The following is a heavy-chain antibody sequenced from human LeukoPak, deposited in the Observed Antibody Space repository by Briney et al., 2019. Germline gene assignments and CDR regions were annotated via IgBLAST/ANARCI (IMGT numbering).Heavy chain of an antibody. CDR3: ARVRGGYSYGYGALDI. CDR2: TTSTSSYI. CDR1: GFTFSNAW. J-gene: IGHJ3*02. Sequence: GGSLRLSCAASGFTFSNAWMSWVRQAPGKGLEWVSSTTSTSSYIYYADSVKGRFTISRDNAKNSLYLQINSLRAEDTAVYYCARVRGGYSYGYGALDIWGQGTVVTVSS. D-gene: IGHD5-18*01. V-gene: IGHV3-21*01.